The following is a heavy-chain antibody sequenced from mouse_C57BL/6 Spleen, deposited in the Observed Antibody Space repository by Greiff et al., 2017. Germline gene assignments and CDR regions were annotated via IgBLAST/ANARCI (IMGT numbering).Heavy chain of an antibody. J-gene: IGHJ4*01. Sequence: EVQLQQSGTVLARPGASVKMSCKTSGYTFTSYWMHWVKQRPGQGLEWIGAIYPGNSDTSYNQKFKGKAKLTAVTSASTAYMELSSLTNEDSAVYYCTRDYDYDGYAMDYWGQGTSVTVSS. CDR2: IYPGNSDT. D-gene: IGHD2-4*01. CDR3: TRDYDYDGYAMDY. V-gene: IGHV1-5*01. CDR1: GYTFTSYW.